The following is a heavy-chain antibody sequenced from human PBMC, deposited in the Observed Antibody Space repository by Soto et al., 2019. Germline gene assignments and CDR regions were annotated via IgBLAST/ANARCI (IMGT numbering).Heavy chain of an antibody. Sequence: QVQLIQSGPEVKKPGASVKVSCKASGHTFNPFGISWVRQAPGQGLERMGWISAHNGNTNYAQRFRGRVLMTTDTSTSTVNMELRSLRSDDTAVYYCVRDWGRVATENYDHWGQGTLVTVSS. CDR3: VRDWGRVATENYDH. CDR1: GHTFNPFG. CDR2: ISAHNGNT. J-gene: IGHJ4*02. V-gene: IGHV1-18*01. D-gene: IGHD3-16*01.